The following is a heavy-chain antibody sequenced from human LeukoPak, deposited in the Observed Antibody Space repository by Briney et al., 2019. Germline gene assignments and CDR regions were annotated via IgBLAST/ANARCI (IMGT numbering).Heavy chain of an antibody. Sequence: GGSLRLSCAASGFTFSSSWMSWVRQAPGKGLEWVANINQDRTEIYYVDSVKGRFTISRDNAKSSLYLQMNSLRAEDTAVYFCARVDGGRRLGAFDIWGQGTMVTVSS. D-gene: IGHD2-15*01. CDR2: INQDRTEI. J-gene: IGHJ3*02. CDR3: ARVDGGRRLGAFDI. V-gene: IGHV3-7*01. CDR1: GFTFSSSW.